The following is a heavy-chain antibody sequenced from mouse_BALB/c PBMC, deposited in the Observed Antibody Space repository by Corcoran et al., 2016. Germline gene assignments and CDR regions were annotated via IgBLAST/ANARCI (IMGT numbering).Heavy chain of an antibody. J-gene: IGHJ2*01. Sequence: EIQLQQTGPELVKPGASVKISCKASGYSFTDYIMLWVKQSHGKSLEWIGNINPYYGSTSYNLKFKGKATLTVDKSSSTAYMQLNSLTSEDSAVYYCARLDYGSSIDYWGQGTTLTVSS. CDR3: ARLDYGSSIDY. D-gene: IGHD1-1*01. CDR1: GYSFTDYI. CDR2: INPYYGST. V-gene: IGHV1-39*01.